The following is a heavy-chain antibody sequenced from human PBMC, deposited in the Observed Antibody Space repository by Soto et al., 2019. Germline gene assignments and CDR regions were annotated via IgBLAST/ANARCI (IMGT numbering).Heavy chain of an antibody. J-gene: IGHJ4*02. V-gene: IGHV3-7*03. D-gene: IGHD3-22*01. CDR3: ARGGVHYYDNSFDY. Sequence: EVKLVESGGGLVQPGGSLRLSCAASGFSIIPYWMSWVRQAPGKGLEWVASIKQDGSERNYVNSVKGRFTISRDNAKNSVYLEMNSLRPEDTAVYYCARGGVHYYDNSFDYWGQGTLVNVSS. CDR2: IKQDGSER. CDR1: GFSIIPYW.